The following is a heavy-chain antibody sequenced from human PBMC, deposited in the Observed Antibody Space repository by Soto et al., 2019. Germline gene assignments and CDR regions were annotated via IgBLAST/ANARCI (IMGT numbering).Heavy chain of an antibody. D-gene: IGHD6-19*01. CDR1: GGSFSGYY. CDR2: INHSGST. J-gene: IGHJ4*02. Sequence: PSETLSLTCAVYGGSFSGYYWSWIRQPPGKGLEWIGEINHSGSTNYNPSLKSRVTISVDTSKNQFSLKLSSVTAADTAVYYCARGGTFPRFPDPAYSSGWYGVRKPTLTKNYFDYWGQGTLVTVSS. CDR3: ARGGTFPRFPDPAYSSGWYGVRKPTLTKNYFDY. V-gene: IGHV4-34*01.